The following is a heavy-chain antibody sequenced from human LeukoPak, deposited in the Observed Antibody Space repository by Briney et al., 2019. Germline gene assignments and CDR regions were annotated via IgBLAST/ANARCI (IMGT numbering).Heavy chain of an antibody. CDR2: IYYSGST. V-gene: IGHV4-59*01. J-gene: IGHJ6*02. Sequence: SETLSLTCTVSGGSISSYYWSWIRQPPGKGLEWIGYIYYSGSTNYNPSLKSRVTISVDTSKNQFSLKLSSVTAADTAVYYCATDGSGSYNPPYYYYYGMDVWGQGTTVTASS. CDR1: GGSISSYY. D-gene: IGHD3-10*01. CDR3: ATDGSGSYNPPYYYYYGMDV.